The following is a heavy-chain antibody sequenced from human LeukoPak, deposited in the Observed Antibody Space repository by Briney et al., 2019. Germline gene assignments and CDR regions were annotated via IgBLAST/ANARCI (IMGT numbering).Heavy chain of an antibody. V-gene: IGHV4-59*12. CDR3: ARYLRYCSGGSCYPDYYYYGMDV. CDR1: GGSISSYY. J-gene: IGHJ6*02. Sequence: SETLSLTCTVSGGSISSYYWNWIRQPPGKGLEWIGHIYHSGSTKYNPSLKSRVTMSVDTSKNQFSLKLSSVTAADTAVYYCARYLRYCSGGSCYPDYYYYGMDVWGQGTTVTVSS. CDR2: IYHSGST. D-gene: IGHD2-15*01.